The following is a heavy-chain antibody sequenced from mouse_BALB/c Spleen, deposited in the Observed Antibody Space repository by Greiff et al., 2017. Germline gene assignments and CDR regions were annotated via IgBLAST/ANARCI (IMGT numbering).Heavy chain of an antibody. CDR2: ISYDGSN. J-gene: IGHJ4*01. V-gene: IGHV3-6*02. Sequence: EVQVVESGPGLVKPSQSLSLTCSVTGYSITSGYYWNWIRQFPGNKLEWMGYISYDGSNNYNPSLKNRISITRDTSKHQFFLKLNSVTTEDTATYYCARALMDYWGQGTSVTVSS. CDR3: ARALMDY. CDR1: GYSITSGYY.